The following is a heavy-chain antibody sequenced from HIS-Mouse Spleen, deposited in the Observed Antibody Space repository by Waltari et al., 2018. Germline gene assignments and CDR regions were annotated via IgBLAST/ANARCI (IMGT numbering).Heavy chain of an antibody. CDR2: IDYSGMT. CDR1: GYSISSGYY. CDR3: ARDKWETDYYDSSGCYFDY. J-gene: IGHJ4*02. Sequence: QVQLQESGPGLVKPSETLSLTCTVSGYSISSGYYCGWIRQPPGKVRVWIWSIDYSGMTFYNPSVNIRFTISVDTSKNQCSLQLSSVTAADTAVYYCARDKWETDYYDSSGCYFDYWGQGTLVTVSS. D-gene: IGHD3-22*01. V-gene: IGHV4-38-2*02.